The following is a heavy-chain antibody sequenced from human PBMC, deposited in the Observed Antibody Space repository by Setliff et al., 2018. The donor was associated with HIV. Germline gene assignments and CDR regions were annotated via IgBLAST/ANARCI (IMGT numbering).Heavy chain of an antibody. Sequence: ASVKVSCKASNYTLINYGVSRVRQAPGQGLEWMGWIGSYSGYTIYAQKFQDRLTMTTDTSTTTASMELRSLRSEDTAVYYCARGGPWSGYYHYYYYMDVWGKGTTVTVSS. CDR1: NYTLINYG. D-gene: IGHD3-3*01. CDR2: IGSYSGYT. V-gene: IGHV1-18*01. J-gene: IGHJ6*03. CDR3: ARGGPWSGYYHYYYYMDV.